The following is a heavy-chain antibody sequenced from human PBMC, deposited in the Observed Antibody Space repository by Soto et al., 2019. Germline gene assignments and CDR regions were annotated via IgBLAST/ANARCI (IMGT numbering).Heavy chain of an antibody. CDR1: GFTFSSYW. CDR2: IKQDETEK. Sequence: GGSLRLSCVASGFTFSSYWMSWVRQAPGKGLEWVANIKQDETEKYYVDSVKGRFAISRDNGKNTLYLQMNSLRAEDTAVYYCARVRTENYYGMDVWGQGTTVTVSS. J-gene: IGHJ6*02. CDR3: ARVRTENYYGMDV. V-gene: IGHV3-7*02.